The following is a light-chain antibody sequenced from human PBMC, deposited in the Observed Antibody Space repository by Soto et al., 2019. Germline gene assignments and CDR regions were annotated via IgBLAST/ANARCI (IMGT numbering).Light chain of an antibody. V-gene: IGKV1-5*01. J-gene: IGKJ1*01. CDR3: QQYTGYSRT. Sequence: DIQMTQSPSTLSTSIGDRVTITCRASQSISDSLAWYQQKPGKAPFLLISDASNLERGVPSRFSGSGSGTEFTLTICSIQPDDFATYYCQQYTGYSRTFGQGTKVEIK. CDR2: DAS. CDR1: QSISDS.